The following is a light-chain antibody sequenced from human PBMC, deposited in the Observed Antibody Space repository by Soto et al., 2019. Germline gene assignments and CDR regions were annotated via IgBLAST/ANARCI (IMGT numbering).Light chain of an antibody. Sequence: DVVMTQSPLFLPVTLGQPASISCRSSQSLIHSDGNTYLSWFQQRPGQSPRRLIYEVSDRDSGVPDRFTGSGSGTDFTLKISRVEAEDVGVYNCLQGTHWPWTFGQGTEVEIK. J-gene: IGKJ1*01. CDR3: LQGTHWPWT. CDR2: EVS. CDR1: QSLIHSDGNTY. V-gene: IGKV2-30*02.